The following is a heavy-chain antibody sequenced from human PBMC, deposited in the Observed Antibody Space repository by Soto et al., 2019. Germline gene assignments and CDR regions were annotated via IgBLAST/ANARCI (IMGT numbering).Heavy chain of an antibody. D-gene: IGHD3-22*01. CDR1: GGSISPYY. CDR3: ARASYFSDSFGYFLDS. CDR2: IYYSGST. Sequence: PSETLSLNCTVSGGSISPYYWSWIRQTPGKGLEWIAYIYYSGSTNYNPSLKSRVTISVDTSKNQCSLKLSSVTAADTAVYYCARASYFSDSFGYFLDSWGQGTLVTVSS. V-gene: IGHV4-59*01. J-gene: IGHJ4*02.